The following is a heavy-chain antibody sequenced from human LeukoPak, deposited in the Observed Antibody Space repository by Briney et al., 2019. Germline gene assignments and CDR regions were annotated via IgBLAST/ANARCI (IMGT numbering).Heavy chain of an antibody. D-gene: IGHD3-3*01. V-gene: IGHV1-24*01. CDR2: FDPEDGET. CDR1: GYTLTELS. J-gene: IGHJ6*02. CDR3: ATAREYYDFWSGHIKTYYYYGMDV. Sequence: ASVKVSCTVSGYTLTELSMHWVRQAPGKGLEWMGGFDPEDGETIYAQKFQGRVTMTEDTSTDTAYMELSSLRSEGTAVYYCATAREYYDFWSGHIKTYYYYGMDVWGQGTTVTVSS.